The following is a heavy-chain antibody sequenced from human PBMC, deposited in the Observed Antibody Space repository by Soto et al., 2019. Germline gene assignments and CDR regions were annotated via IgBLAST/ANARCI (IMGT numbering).Heavy chain of an antibody. J-gene: IGHJ5*02. V-gene: IGHV3-48*02. D-gene: IGHD6-19*01. Sequence: VGSLRLSCAVSGFTFSSYSMNWVRQAPGKGLEWVSYISSSSSTIYYADSVKGRFTISRDNAKNSLYLQMNSLRDEDTAVYYCARERAVGIAVALNWFDPWGQGTLVTVSS. CDR2: ISSSSSTI. CDR3: ARERAVGIAVALNWFDP. CDR1: GFTFSSYS.